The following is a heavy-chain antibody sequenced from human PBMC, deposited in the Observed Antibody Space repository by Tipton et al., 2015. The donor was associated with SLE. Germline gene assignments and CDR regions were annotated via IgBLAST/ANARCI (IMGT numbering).Heavy chain of an antibody. V-gene: IGHV3-23*01. CDR3: ATTTVTTDAFDI. Sequence: SLRLSCAAFGFTFSRYDMYWGRRATGKGLEWVGAISGSGGSTYYADSAKGRVTLSRDNSKNTLYLQMNSLRAEDTAVYYCATTTVTTDAFDIWGQGTMVTVSS. CDR2: ISGSGGST. D-gene: IGHD4-17*01. J-gene: IGHJ3*02. CDR1: GFTFSRYD.